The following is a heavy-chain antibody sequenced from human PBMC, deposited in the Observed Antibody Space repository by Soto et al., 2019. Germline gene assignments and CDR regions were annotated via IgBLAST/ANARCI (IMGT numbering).Heavy chain of an antibody. Sequence: QVQLQESGPGLVKPSQTLSLTCTVSGGSISSGGYYWSWIRQHPGKGLEWIGYIYYSGSTYYNPSLKCRVTRSEDTSKIHFSLKLSSVTAADTAVYYCASHLDTAMVAFDYWGQGTLVTVSS. J-gene: IGHJ4*02. CDR1: GGSISSGGYY. D-gene: IGHD5-18*01. CDR3: ASHLDTAMVAFDY. V-gene: IGHV4-31*03. CDR2: IYYSGST.